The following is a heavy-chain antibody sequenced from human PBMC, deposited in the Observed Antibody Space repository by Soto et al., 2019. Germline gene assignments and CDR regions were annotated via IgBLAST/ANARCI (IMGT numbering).Heavy chain of an antibody. CDR2: IYYSGST. V-gene: IGHV4-39*01. CDR1: GGSISSSSYY. Sequence: NPSETLSLTCTVSGGSISSSSYYWGWIRQPPGKGLEWIGSIYYSGSTYYNPSLKSRVTISVDTSKNQFSLKLSSVTAADTAVYYCASLGAAGIIKNYYYYYGMDVWGQGTTVT. CDR3: ASLGAAGIIKNYYYYYGMDV. D-gene: IGHD6-19*01. J-gene: IGHJ6*02.